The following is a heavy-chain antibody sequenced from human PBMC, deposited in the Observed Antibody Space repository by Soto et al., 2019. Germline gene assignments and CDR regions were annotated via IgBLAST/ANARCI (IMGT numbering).Heavy chain of an antibody. J-gene: IGHJ6*03. CDR2: IYYSGST. D-gene: IGHD2-2*01. Sequence: SETLSLTCTVSGGSISSSSYYWGWIRQPPGKGLEWIGSIYYSGSTYYNPSLKSRVTISVDTSKNQFSLKLGSVTAADTAVYYCARHGCSSTSCVHYPYYYYYYMDVWGKGTTVTVSS. CDR1: GGSISSSSYY. V-gene: IGHV4-39*01. CDR3: ARHGCSSTSCVHYPYYYYYYMDV.